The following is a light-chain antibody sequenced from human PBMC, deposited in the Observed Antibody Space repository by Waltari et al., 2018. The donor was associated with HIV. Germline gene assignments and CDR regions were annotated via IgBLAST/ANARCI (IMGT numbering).Light chain of an antibody. Sequence: QSALTQPPSASGSPGQSVTISCTGTSSAVGDYNYVSWYQQHPGKAKLMIYEVSKRPSGVPARFSGSKSGNTASLTVSGLQAEDEAEYYCWSYAGSNNPVVFGGGTKLTVL. V-gene: IGLV2-8*01. J-gene: IGLJ2*01. CDR1: SSAVGDYNY. CDR2: EVS. CDR3: WSYAGSNNPVV.